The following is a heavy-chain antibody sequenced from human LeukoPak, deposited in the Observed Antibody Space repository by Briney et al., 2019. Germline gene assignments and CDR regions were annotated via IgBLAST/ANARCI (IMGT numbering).Heavy chain of an antibody. V-gene: IGHV1-2*02. CDR3: ARDTRYCSGGSCDGDY. CDR1: GYTFTGYY. J-gene: IGHJ4*02. CDR2: INPNSGGT. Sequence: GASVKASCKASGYTFTGYYMHWVRQAPGQGLEWMGWINPNSGGTNYAQKFQGRVTMTRDTPISTAYMELSRLRSDDTAVYYCARDTRYCSGGSCDGDYWGQGTLVTVSS. D-gene: IGHD2-15*01.